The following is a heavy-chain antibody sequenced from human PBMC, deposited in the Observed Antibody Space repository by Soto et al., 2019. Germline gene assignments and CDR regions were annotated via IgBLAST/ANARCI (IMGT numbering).Heavy chain of an antibody. V-gene: IGHV3-48*01. Sequence: GGSLRLSCTASGFIFSDYSMNWVRQAPGRGLEWVSYISSSSSTIYYADSVKGRFTISRDNAKNSLYLQMNSLRAEDTAVYYCSCYAGNHYYRDVRARGPTVPVSS. J-gene: IGHJ6*03. CDR1: GFIFSDYS. CDR3: SCYAGNHYYRDV. D-gene: IGHD3-16*01. CDR2: ISSSSSTI.